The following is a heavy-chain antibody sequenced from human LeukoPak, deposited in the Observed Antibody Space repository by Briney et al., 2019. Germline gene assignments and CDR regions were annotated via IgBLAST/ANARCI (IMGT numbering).Heavy chain of an antibody. D-gene: IGHD6-13*01. V-gene: IGHV4-59*01. J-gene: IGHJ5*02. Sequence: GSLRLSCAASGFTFGSYAMSWVRQAPGKGLEWIGYIYYSGSTNYNPSLKSRVTISVDTSKNQFSLKLSSVTAADTAVYYCARVAAAAGIINWFDPWGQGTLVTVSS. CDR3: ARVAAAAGIINWFDP. CDR1: GFTFGSYA. CDR2: IYYSGST.